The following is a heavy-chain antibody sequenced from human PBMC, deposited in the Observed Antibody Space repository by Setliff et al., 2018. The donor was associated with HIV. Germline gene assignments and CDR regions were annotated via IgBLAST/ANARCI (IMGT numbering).Heavy chain of an antibody. J-gene: IGHJ4*02. D-gene: IGHD4-17*01. CDR1: GFAFDNYC. CDR2: IGGSTGST. CDR3: ARDGGGDYGVYAPDY. Sequence: GGSLRLSCAASGFAFDNYCMTWVRQAPGKGLEWVSAIGGSTGSTYYADSVKGRFTISTDNAKNSLYLQINSLRSEDTAVYYCARDGGGDYGVYAPDYWGQGTLVTVSS. V-gene: IGHV3-23*01.